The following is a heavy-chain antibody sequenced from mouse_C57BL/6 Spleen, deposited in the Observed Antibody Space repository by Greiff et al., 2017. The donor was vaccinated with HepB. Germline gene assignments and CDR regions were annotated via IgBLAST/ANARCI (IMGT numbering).Heavy chain of an antibody. D-gene: IGHD2-4*01. J-gene: IGHJ3*01. CDR2: IYPGSGST. CDR1: GYTFTSYW. CDR3: AKTMAYYDYDVAY. Sequence: LQPGAELVKPGASVKMSCKASGYTFTSYWITWVKQRPGQGLEWIGDIYPGSGSTNYNEKFKSKATLTVDTSSSTAYMQLSSLTSEDSAVYYCAKTMAYYDYDVAYWGQGTLVTVSA. V-gene: IGHV1-55*01.